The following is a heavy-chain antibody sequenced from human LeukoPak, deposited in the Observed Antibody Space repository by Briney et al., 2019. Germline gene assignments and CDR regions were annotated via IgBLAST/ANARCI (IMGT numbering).Heavy chain of an antibody. Sequence: SETLSLTCTVSGGSISSGDYYWSWIRQPPGKGLEWIGYIYYSGSTYYNPSLKSRVTISVDTSKNQFSLKLSSVTAADTAVYYCARERTGTTTAYHYYYYGMDVWGQGTTVTVSS. CDR3: ARERTGTTTAYHYYYYGMDV. D-gene: IGHD1-7*01. J-gene: IGHJ6*02. CDR2: IYYSGST. CDR1: GGSISSGDYY. V-gene: IGHV4-30-4*01.